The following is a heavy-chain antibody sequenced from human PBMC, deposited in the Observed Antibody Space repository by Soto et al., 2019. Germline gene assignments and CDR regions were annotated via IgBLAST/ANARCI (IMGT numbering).Heavy chain of an antibody. CDR2: IYYSGTS. Sequence: QVQLQESGPGLVKPSDTLSLTCAVSGYSISGSNWCGWLRQPPGKGLAWIGYIYYSGTSYYNPYLNSPVTMSVDTSKNQCPLKLTSVTAVDTAVYYCARREIQGPIDYWGQGTLVTVSS. V-gene: IGHV4-28*01. D-gene: IGHD1-26*01. CDR1: GYSISGSNW. CDR3: ARREIQGPIDY. J-gene: IGHJ4*02.